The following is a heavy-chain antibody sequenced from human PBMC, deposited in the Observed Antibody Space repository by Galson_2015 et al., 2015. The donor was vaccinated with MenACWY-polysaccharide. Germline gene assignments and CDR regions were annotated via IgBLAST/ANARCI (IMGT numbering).Heavy chain of an antibody. V-gene: IGHV5-51*01. Sequence: QSGAEVKKPGESLKISCKGSGYSFTSYYLGWVRQMPGKGLEWMGMVWPGDSDARYSPSFQGQVTISVDKSISTAYLQWTSLKASDTAIYYCARRSYHFLDFWGQGTLVTVSS. CDR1: GYSFTSYY. CDR3: ARRSYHFLDF. J-gene: IGHJ4*02. D-gene: IGHD2-2*01. CDR2: VWPGDSDA.